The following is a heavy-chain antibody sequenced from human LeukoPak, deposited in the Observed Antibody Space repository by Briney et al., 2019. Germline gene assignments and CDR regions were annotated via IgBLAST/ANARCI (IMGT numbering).Heavy chain of an antibody. Sequence: PGGSLRLSCAASGFTFSSYGMHWVRQASGKGLEWVAVIWYDGSNKYYADSVKGRFTISRDNSKNTLYLQMNSLRAEDTAVYYCAREIDSYYFEYWGQGTLVTVSS. CDR1: GFTFSSYG. D-gene: IGHD6-6*01. V-gene: IGHV3-33*01. J-gene: IGHJ4*02. CDR3: AREIDSYYFEY. CDR2: IWYDGSNK.